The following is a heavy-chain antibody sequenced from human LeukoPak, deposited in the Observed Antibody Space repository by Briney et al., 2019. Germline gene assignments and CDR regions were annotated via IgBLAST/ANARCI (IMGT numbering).Heavy chain of an antibody. CDR3: ARDATGPGAFDI. D-gene: IGHD2-15*01. CDR1: GFTFSSYG. V-gene: IGHV3-33*01. Sequence: PGGSLRLSCAASGFTFSSYGMHWVRQAPGKGLEWVAVIWYDGSNKYYADSVKGRFTISRDNSKNTLYLQMNSLRAEDTAVYYCARDATGPGAFDIWGQGTMVTVSS. CDR2: IWYDGSNK. J-gene: IGHJ3*02.